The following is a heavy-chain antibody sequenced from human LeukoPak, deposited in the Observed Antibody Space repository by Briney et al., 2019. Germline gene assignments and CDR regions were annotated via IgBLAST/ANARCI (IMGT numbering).Heavy chain of an antibody. CDR2: IYYSGST. CDR3: ARDCPDDDGGIVVVTGHYYYYYMDV. J-gene: IGHJ6*03. CDR1: GGSISSSSYY. V-gene: IGHV4-39*07. Sequence: SETLSLTCTVSGGSISSSSYYWGWIRQPPGKGLEWIGSIYYSGSTYYNPSLKSRVTISVNTSKNQFSLKLSSVTAADTAVYYCARDCPDDDGGIVVVTGHYYYYYMDVWGKGTTVTVSS. D-gene: IGHD2-21*02.